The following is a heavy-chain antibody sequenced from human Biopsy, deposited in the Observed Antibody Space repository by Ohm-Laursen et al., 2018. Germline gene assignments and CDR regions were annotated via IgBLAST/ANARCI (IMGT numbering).Heavy chain of an antibody. V-gene: IGHV4-61*03. D-gene: IGHD1-26*01. CDR1: AASVSGGTFS. Sequence: GTLSLTCTVSAASVSGGTFSWSRIPQPPGEGLEWIGYIYFTGSTNYNPPLKSRVTIPVDTSMNPLSLRLTFVTAADTAVYYCARHAPSYSGSYWRYSDLWGRGTLVTVSS. CDR2: IYFTGST. CDR3: ARHAPSYSGSYWRYSDL. J-gene: IGHJ2*01.